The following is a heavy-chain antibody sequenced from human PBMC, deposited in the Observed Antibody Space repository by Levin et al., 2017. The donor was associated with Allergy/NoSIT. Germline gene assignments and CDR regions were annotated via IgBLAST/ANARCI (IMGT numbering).Heavy chain of an antibody. J-gene: IGHJ5*02. D-gene: IGHD5-24*01. Sequence: GESLKISCKASGYTFTSYDINWVRQATGQGLEWMGWMNPNSGNTGYAQKFQGRVTMTRNTSISTAYMELSSLRSEDTAVYYCARVTEMATIPWGQGTLVTVSS. CDR2: MNPNSGNT. V-gene: IGHV1-8*01. CDR1: GYTFTSYD. CDR3: ARVTEMATIP.